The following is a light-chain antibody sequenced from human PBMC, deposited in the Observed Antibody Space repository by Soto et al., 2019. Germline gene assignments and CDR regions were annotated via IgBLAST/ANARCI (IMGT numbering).Light chain of an antibody. V-gene: IGKV1-33*01. CDR2: DAS. J-gene: IGKJ2*01. CDR3: QQYGNLPPPYT. CDR1: QDISNY. Sequence: DIQMTQSPSSLSASVGDRVTITCQAGQDISNYLNWYQQKPGKAPKLLIYDASNLETGVPSRFSESGSGTDFTFTIRSLQPEDIATYYCQQYGNLPPPYTFGQGTKLEIK.